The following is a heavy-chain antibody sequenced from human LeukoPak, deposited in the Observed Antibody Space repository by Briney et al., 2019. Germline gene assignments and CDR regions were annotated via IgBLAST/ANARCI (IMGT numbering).Heavy chain of an antibody. Sequence: PGGSLRLSCAASGLTVTNTYMSWVRQAPGKGLEWVSVIYIGGSTYYAESVKGRFTISRDSLENTVYLQMTSLRVADTAVYYCARCKIGSHFDYWGQGTLVTVSS. CDR1: GLTVTNTY. D-gene: IGHD1-26*01. CDR3: ARCKIGSHFDY. CDR2: IYIGGST. J-gene: IGHJ4*02. V-gene: IGHV3-53*01.